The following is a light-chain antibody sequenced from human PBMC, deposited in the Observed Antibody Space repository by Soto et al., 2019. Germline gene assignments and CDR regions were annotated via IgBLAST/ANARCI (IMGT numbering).Light chain of an antibody. CDR3: HQYDSWT. Sequence: EIVLTQSPGTLSLPQGERATLSCRASQSFNSLYLAWYQHEPGQAPRLLISGASSRATGIPYRFSGSGSGTDFTLTIIRLEHYDFSVYYCHQYDSWTFGQGTKVDIK. V-gene: IGKV3-20*01. CDR2: GAS. J-gene: IGKJ1*01. CDR1: QSFNSLY.